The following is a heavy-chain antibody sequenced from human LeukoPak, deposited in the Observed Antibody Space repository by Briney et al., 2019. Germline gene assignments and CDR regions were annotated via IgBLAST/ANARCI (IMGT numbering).Heavy chain of an antibody. V-gene: IGHV4-39*02. D-gene: IGHD4-23*01. Sequence: SSETLSLTCSVSGSTINSHSYYWGWIRKPPGKGLEWIGSLYDGGNTQYNPSLKSRVTISADTSKSHISLKMTSVTAGDTAMYYCARLNKYGGPQPLHWGQGTRVTVSS. J-gene: IGHJ1*01. CDR3: ARLNKYGGPQPLH. CDR2: LYDGGNT. CDR1: GSTINSHSYY.